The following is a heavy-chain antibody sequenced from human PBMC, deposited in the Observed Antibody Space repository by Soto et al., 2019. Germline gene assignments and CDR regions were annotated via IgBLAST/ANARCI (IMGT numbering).Heavy chain of an antibody. CDR2: IYYSGST. J-gene: IGHJ4*02. Sequence: SETLSLTCTVSGGSVSSGSYYWSWIRQPPGKGLEWIGYIYYSGSTNYNPSLKSRVTISVDTSKNQFSLKLSSVTAADTAVYYCARGGSTYGDYVGGDGYWGQGTLVTVSS. V-gene: IGHV4-61*01. CDR1: GGSVSSGSYY. CDR3: ARGGSTYGDYVGGDGY. D-gene: IGHD4-17*01.